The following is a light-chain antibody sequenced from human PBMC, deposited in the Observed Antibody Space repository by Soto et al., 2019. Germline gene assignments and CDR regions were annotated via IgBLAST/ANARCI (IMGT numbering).Light chain of an antibody. V-gene: IGLV2-14*01. CDR2: DVS. CDR1: SSDVGGYNY. CDR3: SSYTSSSTDV. J-gene: IGLJ1*01. Sequence: QSALTQPASVSGSPGQSITISCTGTSSDVGGYNYVSWYQQHPGKAPKLMIYDVSNRPLGVSNRFSGSKSGNTASLTISGLQAEDEADYYCSSYTSSSTDVFGTGTKVTVL.